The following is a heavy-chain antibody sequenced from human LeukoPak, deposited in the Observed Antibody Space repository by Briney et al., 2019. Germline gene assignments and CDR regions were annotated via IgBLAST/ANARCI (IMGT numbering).Heavy chain of an antibody. D-gene: IGHD5-12*01. CDR2: ISYDGSNK. Sequence: GGSLRLSCAASGFTFSSYAMHWVRQAPGKGLEWVAVISYDGSNKYYADSVKGRFTISRDNAKNSLYLQMNSLRAEDTAVYYCARDQESGYEYDYWGQGTLVTVSS. V-gene: IGHV3-30*04. CDR1: GFTFSSYA. CDR3: ARDQESGYEYDY. J-gene: IGHJ4*02.